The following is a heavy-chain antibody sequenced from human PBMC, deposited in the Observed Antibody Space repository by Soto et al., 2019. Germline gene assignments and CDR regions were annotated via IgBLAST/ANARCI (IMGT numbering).Heavy chain of an antibody. D-gene: IGHD6-19*01. J-gene: IGHJ4*02. CDR2: TYYRSQWYS. Sequence: QLQQSGPGLVKPSQTLSLTCAISGDTVSSNSATWNWIRQSPSRGLEWLGSTYYRSQWYSDYALSVKSRITINPDTTKNQFSLHLNSVTPEDTAVYYCARHEQREADPFDYWGQGTLVTVSS. CDR1: GDTVSSNSAT. CDR3: ARHEQREADPFDY. V-gene: IGHV6-1*01.